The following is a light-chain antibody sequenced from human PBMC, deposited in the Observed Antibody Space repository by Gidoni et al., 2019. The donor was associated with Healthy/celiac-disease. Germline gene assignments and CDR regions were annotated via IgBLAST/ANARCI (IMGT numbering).Light chain of an antibody. CDR2: DAS. CDR3: QQRSNWPPLT. Sequence: EIVLTQSPATLSLSPGERATRPGRASQSVSSYLAWYQQKPGKAPRLLIYDASKRANGIPARFSGSGSGTDFTLTISSLETEDFAVYYCQQRSNWPPLTFGGGTKLEIK. CDR1: QSVSSY. V-gene: IGKV3-11*01. J-gene: IGKJ4*01.